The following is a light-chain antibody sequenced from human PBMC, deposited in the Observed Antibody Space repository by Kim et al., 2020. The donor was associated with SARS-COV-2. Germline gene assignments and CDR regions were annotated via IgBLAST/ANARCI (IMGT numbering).Light chain of an antibody. CDR1: SLRSYY. CDR2: GKN. CDR3: NSRDSSGNHLV. Sequence: SSELTQDPAVSVALGQTVRITCQGDSLRSYYASWYQQKPGQAPVLVIYGKNNRPSGIPDRFSGSSSGNTASLTITGAQAEDDADYYCNSRDSSGNHLVFGGGTQLTVL. J-gene: IGLJ3*02. V-gene: IGLV3-19*01.